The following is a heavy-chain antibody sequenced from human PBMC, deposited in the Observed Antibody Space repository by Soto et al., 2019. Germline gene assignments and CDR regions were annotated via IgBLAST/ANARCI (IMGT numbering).Heavy chain of an antibody. CDR2: IFSNDEK. D-gene: IGHD1-26*01. CDR3: ARERGIVGATKDYYYYHLAF. V-gene: IGHV2-26*01. Sequence: SGPTLVNPTETLTLTCTVSGFSLSNARMGVSWIRQPPGKALEWLAHIFSNDEKSYSTSLKSRLTISKDTSKRQVVLTMTNMDPGDTATYYCARERGIVGATKDYYYYHLAFRAKGTTVPVSS. CDR1: GFSLSNARMG. J-gene: IGHJ6*03.